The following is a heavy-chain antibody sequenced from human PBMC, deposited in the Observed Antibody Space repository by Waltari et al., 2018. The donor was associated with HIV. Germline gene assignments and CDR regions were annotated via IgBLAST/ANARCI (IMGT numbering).Heavy chain of an antibody. Sequence: EVQLFESGGGLVQPGGCRRLSCAASGFACVSYAITWVRQSPERGLEWVAAVSGSGAKSFYADSVKGRFTISRDNSKNTVFLQMNSLRAADTAIYYCAKAYYENTAYYYDFWGRGTRVTVSS. D-gene: IGHD3-22*01. CDR3: AKAYYENTAYYYDF. J-gene: IGHJ4*02. V-gene: IGHV3-23*01. CDR1: GFACVSYA. CDR2: VSGSGAKS.